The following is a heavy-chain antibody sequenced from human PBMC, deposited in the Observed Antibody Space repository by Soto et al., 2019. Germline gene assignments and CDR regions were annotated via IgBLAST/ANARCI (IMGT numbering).Heavy chain of an antibody. J-gene: IGHJ6*02. CDR3: TGGENDYNYYYYFPMDV. CDR1: GFTFSGSV. D-gene: IGHD4-4*01. Sequence: EVQLVESGGGLVQPGGSLKLSCAASGFTFSGSVMHWVRQAPGKGLEWLGRIRSKANSYATAYSAQVKGRFTISRADSKDKAFLQLNSLKTEDTAVYYCTGGENDYNYYYYFPMDVWGQGTTVIVSS. V-gene: IGHV3-73*02. CDR2: IRSKANSYAT.